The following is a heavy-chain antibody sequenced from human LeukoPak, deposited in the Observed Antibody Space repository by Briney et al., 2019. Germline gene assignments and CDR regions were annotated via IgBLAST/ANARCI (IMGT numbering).Heavy chain of an antibody. CDR1: GFTFRGFL. J-gene: IGHJ4*02. CDR3: ARPWGSGTYYAFFDY. CDR2: ISGSGGST. D-gene: IGHD1-26*01. Sequence: GGSLRLSCAASGFTFRGFLMSWVRQAPGKGLEWVSAISGSGGSTNYADSVKGRFTISRDNAKNTLYLQMNSLRAEDTAIYYCARPWGSGTYYAFFDYWGQGTLVTVSS. V-gene: IGHV3-23*01.